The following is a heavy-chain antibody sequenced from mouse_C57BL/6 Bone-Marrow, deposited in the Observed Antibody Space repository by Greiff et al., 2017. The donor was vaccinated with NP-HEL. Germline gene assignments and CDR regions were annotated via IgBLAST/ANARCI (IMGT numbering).Heavy chain of an antibody. CDR2: IYPRSGNT. CDR1: GYTFTSYG. Sequence: VQLQQSGAELVRPGASVKLSCKASGYTFTSYGMSWVKQRTGQGLEWIGEIYPRSGNTYYNEKFKGKATLTADKSTSTAYMALRSLTSEDSAVYVCAEGYYDMDDWGQGTSVTVSS. J-gene: IGHJ4*01. V-gene: IGHV1-81*01. CDR3: AEGYYDMDD.